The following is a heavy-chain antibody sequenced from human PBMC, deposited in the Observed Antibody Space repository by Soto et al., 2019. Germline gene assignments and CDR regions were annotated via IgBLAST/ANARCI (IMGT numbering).Heavy chain of an antibody. J-gene: IGHJ6*03. D-gene: IGHD6-6*01. Sequence: SETLSLTCAVYGGSFSGYYWSWIRQPPGKGLEWIGEINHSGSTNYNPSLKSRVTISVDTSKNQFSLKLSSVTAADTAVYYCARGRKQLVIWDYYYYYMDFWGKGTTVTVSS. CDR2: INHSGST. CDR3: ARGRKQLVIWDYYYYYMDF. CDR1: GGSFSGYY. V-gene: IGHV4-34*01.